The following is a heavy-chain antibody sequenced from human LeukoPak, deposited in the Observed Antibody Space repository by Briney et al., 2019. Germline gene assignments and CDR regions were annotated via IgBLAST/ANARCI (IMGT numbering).Heavy chain of an antibody. V-gene: IGHV4-34*01. D-gene: IGHD6-19*01. CDR2: INHSGST. J-gene: IGHJ3*02. Sequence: SETLSLTCAVYGGSFSGYYWSWIRQPPGKGLEWIGEINHSGSTNYNPSLKSRVTISVDTSKNQFSLKLSSVTAADTAVYYCARDKFSGQWLVLDAFDIWGQGTMVTVSS. CDR1: GGSFSGYY. CDR3: ARDKFSGQWLVLDAFDI.